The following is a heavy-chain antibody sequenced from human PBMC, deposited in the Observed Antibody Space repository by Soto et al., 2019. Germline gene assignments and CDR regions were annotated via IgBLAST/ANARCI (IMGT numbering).Heavy chain of an antibody. V-gene: IGHV5-10-1*01. Sequence: GESLKISCKGSGYIFTNYWISWVRQKPGQGLEWVGRIDPSDSYINYSPSFQGHVTVSADKSISTAYLQWSSLKASDTAMYYCARCFSTSCPLDYWGQGNLVTVSS. D-gene: IGHD2-2*01. CDR2: IDPSDSYI. CDR1: GYIFTNYW. CDR3: ARCFSTSCPLDY. J-gene: IGHJ4*02.